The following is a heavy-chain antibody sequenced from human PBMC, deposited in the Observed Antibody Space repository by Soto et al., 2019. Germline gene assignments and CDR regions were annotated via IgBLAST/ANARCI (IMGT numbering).Heavy chain of an antibody. J-gene: IGHJ6*02. CDR2: ISYDGSNK. D-gene: IGHD6-6*01. Sequence: GGSLRLSCAASGFTFSSYGMHWVRQAPGKGLEWVAVISYDGSNKYYADSVKGRFTISRDNSKNTLYLQMNSLRAEDTAVYYCAKDPGGSSPPGQYYYYGMDVWGQGTTVTVSS. CDR3: AKDPGGSSPPGQYYYYGMDV. CDR1: GFTFSSYG. V-gene: IGHV3-30*18.